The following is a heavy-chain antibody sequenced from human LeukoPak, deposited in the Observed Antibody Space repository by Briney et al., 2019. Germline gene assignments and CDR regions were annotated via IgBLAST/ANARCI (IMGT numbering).Heavy chain of an antibody. D-gene: IGHD6-19*01. CDR1: GGSISSSSYY. V-gene: IGHV4-39*01. Sequence: SETLSLTCTVSGGSISSSSYYWGWIRQPPGKGLEWIGSIYYSGSTCYNPSLKSRVTISVDTSKNQFSLKLSSVTAADTAVYYCARHDRTYSSGWLNLWGQGTLVTVSS. J-gene: IGHJ4*02. CDR2: IYYSGST. CDR3: ARHDRTYSSGWLNL.